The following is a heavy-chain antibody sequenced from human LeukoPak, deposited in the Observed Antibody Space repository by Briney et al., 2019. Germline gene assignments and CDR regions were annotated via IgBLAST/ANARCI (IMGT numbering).Heavy chain of an antibody. Sequence: GGSLRLSCAASGFAFSSYGMHWVRQAPGKGLEWVAVIWYDGSNKYYADSVKGRFTISRDNSKNTLYPQMNSLRAEDTAVYYCARGLYGMDVWGQGTTVTVSS. CDR1: GFAFSSYG. J-gene: IGHJ6*02. V-gene: IGHV3-33*01. CDR3: ARGLYGMDV. CDR2: IWYDGSNK.